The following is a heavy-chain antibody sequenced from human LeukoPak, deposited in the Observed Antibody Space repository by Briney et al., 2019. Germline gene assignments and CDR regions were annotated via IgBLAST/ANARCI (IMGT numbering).Heavy chain of an antibody. D-gene: IGHD5-24*01. V-gene: IGHV3-66*02. CDR2: IYSGGST. CDR1: GFTVSSSY. J-gene: IGHJ4*02. Sequence: GGSLRLSCAASGFTVSSSYMSWVRQAPGKGLEWVSVIYSGGSTDYADSVKGRFTISRDNSKNTLYLQMNSLRAEDTAVYYCARDYGEGTKRWLQLLDGGIFDYWGQGTLVTVSS. CDR3: ARDYGEGTKRWLQLLDGGIFDY.